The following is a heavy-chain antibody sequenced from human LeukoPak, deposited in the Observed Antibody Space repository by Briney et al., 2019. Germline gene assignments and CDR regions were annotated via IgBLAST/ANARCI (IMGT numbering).Heavy chain of an antibody. V-gene: IGHV4-39*01. CDR2: IYYSGST. D-gene: IGHD2-2*01. Sequence: KPSGTLSLTCTVSGGSISSSSYYWGWIRQPPGKGLEWIGSIYYSGSTYYNPSLKSRVTISVDTSKNQFSLKLSSVTAADTAVYYCARGRGSSTRYLECFDYWGQGTLVTVSS. CDR3: ARGRGSSTRYLECFDY. J-gene: IGHJ4*02. CDR1: GGSISSSSYY.